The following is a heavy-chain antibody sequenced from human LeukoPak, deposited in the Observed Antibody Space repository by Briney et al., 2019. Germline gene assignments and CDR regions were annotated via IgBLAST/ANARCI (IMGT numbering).Heavy chain of an antibody. Sequence: GESLKISCKGSGYRFPNYWIGWVRQMPGKGLEWMGLIYPGDSDTRYSPSFQGHVAISADKSIGTAYLQWSSLKSSDTAMYYCAIGGDSSTGCYRCFNYWGQGTLVTVSS. CDR2: IYPGDSDT. J-gene: IGHJ4*02. CDR1: GYRFPNYW. CDR3: AIGGDSSTGCYRCFNY. V-gene: IGHV5-51*01. D-gene: IGHD2-2*02.